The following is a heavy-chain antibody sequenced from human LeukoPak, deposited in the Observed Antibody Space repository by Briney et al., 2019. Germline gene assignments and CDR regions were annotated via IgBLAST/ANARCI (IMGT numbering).Heavy chain of an antibody. CDR2: IYYSGST. Sequence: SETLSLTCSVSGGSIRSYYWGWIRQPPGKGLEWIGSIYYSGSTYYNPSLKSRVTISVDTSKNQFSLKLSSVTAADTAVYYCARDAYYYDSSGYSDAFDIWGQGTMVTVSS. J-gene: IGHJ3*02. CDR1: GGSIRSYY. CDR3: ARDAYYYDSSGYSDAFDI. V-gene: IGHV4-39*07. D-gene: IGHD3-22*01.